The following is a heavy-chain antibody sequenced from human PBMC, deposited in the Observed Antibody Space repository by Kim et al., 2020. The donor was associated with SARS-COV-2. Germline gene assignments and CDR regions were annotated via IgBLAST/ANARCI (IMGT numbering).Heavy chain of an antibody. D-gene: IGHD6-13*01. J-gene: IGHJ6*02. V-gene: IGHV3-30*04. CDR1: GFTFSSYA. Sequence: GGSLRLSCAASGFTFSSYAMHWVRQAPGKGLEWVAVISYDGSNKYYADSVKGRFTISRDNSKNTLYLQMNSLRAEDTAVYYCARPYRGYSSSWYGGLGASQYYYYYGMDVWGQGTTVTVSS. CDR3: ARPYRGYSSSWYGGLGASQYYYYYGMDV. CDR2: ISYDGSNK.